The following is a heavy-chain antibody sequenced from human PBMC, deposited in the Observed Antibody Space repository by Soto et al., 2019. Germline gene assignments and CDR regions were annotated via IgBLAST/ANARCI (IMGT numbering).Heavy chain of an antibody. V-gene: IGHV1-18*01. J-gene: IGHJ6*01. CDR1: GYTFTRSG. Sequence: QVQLVQSGAEVKKPGASVKVSCKASGYTFTRSGISWVRQAPGQGLEWMGWISTYNGDTNYAQKFQGRVTMTTDTSTSTAYMEVRSLRSDDTAVYYCAREGVAPYYYDGIDVWGQGTTVTVSS. CDR2: ISTYNGDT. D-gene: IGHD5-12*01. CDR3: AREGVAPYYYDGIDV.